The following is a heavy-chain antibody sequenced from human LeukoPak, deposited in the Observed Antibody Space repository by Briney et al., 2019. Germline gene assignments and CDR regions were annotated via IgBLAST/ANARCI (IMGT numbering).Heavy chain of an antibody. D-gene: IGHD5-24*01. Sequence: SKTLSLTCAVSGGSISSSNWWSWVRQPPGKGLEWIGEVYHSGSTNYNPSLKGRVTISVDKSKNQFSLKLSSVTAADTAVYYCARGRDGYNSVFYYYGMDVWGQGTTVTVSS. J-gene: IGHJ6*02. CDR2: VYHSGST. CDR3: ARGRDGYNSVFYYYGMDV. V-gene: IGHV4-4*02. CDR1: GGSISSSNW.